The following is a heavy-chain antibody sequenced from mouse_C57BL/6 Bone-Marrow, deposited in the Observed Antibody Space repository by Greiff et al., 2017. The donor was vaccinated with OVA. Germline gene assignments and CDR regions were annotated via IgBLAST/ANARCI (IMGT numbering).Heavy chain of an antibody. J-gene: IGHJ2*01. V-gene: IGHV1-64*01. CDR1: GYTFTSYW. CDR3: AREGTGTKGYFDY. CDR2: IHPNSGST. Sequence: VQLQQPGAELVKPGASVKLSCKASGYTFTSYWMHWVKQRPGQGLEWIGMIHPNSGSTNYNEKFKSKATLTVDKSSSTAYMQLSSLTSEDSAVYYCAREGTGTKGYFDYWGQGTTLTVSS. D-gene: IGHD4-1*01.